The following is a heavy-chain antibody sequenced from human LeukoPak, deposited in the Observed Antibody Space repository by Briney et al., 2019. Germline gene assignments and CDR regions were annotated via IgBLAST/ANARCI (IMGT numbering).Heavy chain of an antibody. J-gene: IGHJ4*02. V-gene: IGHV3-48*01. CDR3: AKDLAVYYDSSGYYYVDY. D-gene: IGHD3-22*01. Sequence: PGGSLRPSCAASGFTFSTYSMNWVRQAPGKGLEWVSYISTGSNTIYYADSVRGRFTISRDNAKNSLYLQMNSLRAEDTAVYYCAKDLAVYYDSSGYYYVDYWGQGTLVTVSS. CDR2: ISTGSNTI. CDR1: GFTFSTYS.